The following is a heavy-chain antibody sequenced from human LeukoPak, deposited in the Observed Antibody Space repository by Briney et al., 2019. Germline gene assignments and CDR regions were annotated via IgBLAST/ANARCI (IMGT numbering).Heavy chain of an antibody. J-gene: IGHJ4*02. V-gene: IGHV1-69*13. CDR1: GGTFSSYA. CDR3: ARGATIEYYFDY. Sequence: SVKVSCTASGGTFSSYAISWVRQAPGQGLEWMGGIIPIFGTANYAQKFQGRVTITADESTSTAYMELSSLRSEDTAAYYCARGATIEYYFDYWGQGTLVTVSS. D-gene: IGHD5-12*01. CDR2: IIPIFGTA.